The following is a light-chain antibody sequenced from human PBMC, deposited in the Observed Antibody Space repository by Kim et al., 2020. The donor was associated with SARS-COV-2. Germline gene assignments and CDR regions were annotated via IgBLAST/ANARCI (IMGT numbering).Light chain of an antibody. J-gene: IGLJ3*02. CDR2: DVS. CDR1: SSGVSGYYY. Sequence: GQSITISCTGTSSGVSGYYYVSWCQQYTGKAPQLVIYDVSKRPSGVSDRFFGSKSDNTASLTISGLQAEDEADYYCSSYTSRSTWVFGGGTQLTVL. V-gene: IGLV2-14*04. CDR3: SSYTSRSTWV.